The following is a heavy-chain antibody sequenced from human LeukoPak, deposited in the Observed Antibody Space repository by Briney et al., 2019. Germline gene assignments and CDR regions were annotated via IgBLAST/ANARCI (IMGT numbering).Heavy chain of an antibody. CDR2: IYYSGST. V-gene: IGHV4-59*08. J-gene: IGHJ4*02. Sequence: SETLSLTCTVSGGSISSYYWSWIRQPPGKGLEWIGYIYYSGSTNYNPSLKSRVTISVDTSKNQFSLKLSSVTAADTVVYYCARRAPYSYEWSTLDYWGQGTLVTVSS. D-gene: IGHD5-18*01. CDR1: GGSISSYY. CDR3: ARRAPYSYEWSTLDY.